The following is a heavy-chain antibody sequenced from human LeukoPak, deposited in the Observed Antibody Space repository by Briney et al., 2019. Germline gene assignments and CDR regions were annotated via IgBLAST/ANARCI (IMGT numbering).Heavy chain of an antibody. CDR1: GGSISSYY. CDR2: IYYSGST. D-gene: IGHD2-2*01. V-gene: IGHV4-59*01. J-gene: IGHJ5*02. Sequence: SETLSLTCTVSGGSISSYYWSWLRQPPGKGLEWIGYIYYSGSTNYNPSLKSRVTISVDTSKNQFSLKLNSVTAADTAVYYCARTTEDCSSTSCYQYWFDPWGQGTLVTVSS. CDR3: ARTTEDCSSTSCYQYWFDP.